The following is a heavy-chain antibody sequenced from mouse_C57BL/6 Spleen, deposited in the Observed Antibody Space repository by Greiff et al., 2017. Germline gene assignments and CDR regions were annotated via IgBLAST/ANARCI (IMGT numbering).Heavy chain of an antibody. D-gene: IGHD3-2*02. Sequence: EVQLQQSGPGLVKPSQSLSLTCSVTGYSITSGYYWNWIRQFPGNKLEWMGYISYDGSNNYNPSLKNRISITRDTSKNQFFLKLNSVTTEDTATYYCARDKAPYAMDYWGRGTSVTVSS. CDR1: GYSITSGYY. J-gene: IGHJ4*01. CDR3: ARDKAPYAMDY. CDR2: ISYDGSN. V-gene: IGHV3-6*01.